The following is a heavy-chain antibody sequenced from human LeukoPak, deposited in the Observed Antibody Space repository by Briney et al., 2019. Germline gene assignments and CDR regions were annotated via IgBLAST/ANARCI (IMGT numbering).Heavy chain of an antibody. CDR3: AREEGATQDAN. Sequence: SETLSLTCTVSGFSISSGYYWAWIRQPPGEGLEWIGSVYHTGGTYYNPSLKSRVTISVDTSRNQFSLRLSSVTAADTAVYYCAREEGATQDANWGQGTLVLVSS. D-gene: IGHD1-26*01. J-gene: IGHJ4*02. V-gene: IGHV4-38-2*02. CDR1: GFSISSGYY. CDR2: VYHTGGT.